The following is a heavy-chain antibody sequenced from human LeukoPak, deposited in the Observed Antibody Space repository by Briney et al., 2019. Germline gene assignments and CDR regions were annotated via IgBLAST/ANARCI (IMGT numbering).Heavy chain of an antibody. CDR3: ARDPSGYFNY. CDR2: IYSSGTT. Sequence: SETLSLTCAVSGGSISGSYWSWIRQPPGKGLEWIGYIYSSGTTRYNPSLKSRVTISVDTSKNQFSLKLSSVTAADTAVYYCARDPSGYFNYWGQGTLATVSS. J-gene: IGHJ4*02. CDR1: GGSISGSY. D-gene: IGHD3-22*01. V-gene: IGHV4-59*01.